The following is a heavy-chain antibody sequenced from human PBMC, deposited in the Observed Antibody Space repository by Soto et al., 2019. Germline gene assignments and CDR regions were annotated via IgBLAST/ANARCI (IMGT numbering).Heavy chain of an antibody. CDR2: IRHDGSQT. V-gene: IGHV3-33*01. Sequence: QEQLVESGGGVVQPGRSLRLSCAASGFTLSSFGIHWVRQAPGKGLEWVAVIRHDGSQTNYVDSVKGRFTISRDNSRNTVFLQMDSLRAEDTAVYRCARDFITGATYSGPAYYHIDVWCRGTTVTVSS. CDR3: ARDFITGATYSGPAYYHIDV. D-gene: IGHD1-20*01. CDR1: GFTLSSFG. J-gene: IGHJ6*01.